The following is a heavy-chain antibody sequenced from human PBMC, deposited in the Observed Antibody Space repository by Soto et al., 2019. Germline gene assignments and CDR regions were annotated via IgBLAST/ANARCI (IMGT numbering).Heavy chain of an antibody. V-gene: IGHV4-30-4*01. CDR1: GGSISSGDYY. CDR2: IYYSGST. Sequence: QVQLQESGPGLVKPLQTLSLTCTVSGGSISSGDYYWSWIRQPPGKGLEWIGYIYYSGSTYYNPSLKSRVTISVDTSKNQFSLKLSSVTAADTAVYYCARHGYCSSTSCYAGGGWFDPWGQGTLVTVSS. D-gene: IGHD2-2*03. CDR3: ARHGYCSSTSCYAGGGWFDP. J-gene: IGHJ5*02.